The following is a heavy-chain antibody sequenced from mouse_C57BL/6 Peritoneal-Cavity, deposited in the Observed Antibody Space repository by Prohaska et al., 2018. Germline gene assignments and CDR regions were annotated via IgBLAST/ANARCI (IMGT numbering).Heavy chain of an antibody. V-gene: IGHV3-6*01. Sequence: PSQSLSLTCSVTGYSITSGYYWNWIRQFPGNNLEWMGCISYDGSNNYNPSLKNRISITRDTSKNQFFLKLNSVTTEDTATYYCARGTIYDGYYHFAYWGQGTLVTVSA. CDR2: ISYDGSN. CDR3: ARGTIYDGYYHFAY. D-gene: IGHD2-3*01. CDR1: GYSITSGYY. J-gene: IGHJ3*01.